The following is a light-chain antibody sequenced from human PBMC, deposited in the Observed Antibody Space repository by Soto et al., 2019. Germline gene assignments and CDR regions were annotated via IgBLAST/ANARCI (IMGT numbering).Light chain of an antibody. J-gene: IGLJ1*01. Sequence: QSALTQPASMSASPGQSITISCTGTSSDIGGYDYVSWYQHHPGKAPKVVIYEVTKRPSGVPDRFSGSKSGNTASLTVSGLQAEDEADYYCSSYATGDNYVFGSGTKVTVL. V-gene: IGLV2-8*01. CDR3: SSYATGDNYV. CDR2: EVT. CDR1: SSDIGGYDY.